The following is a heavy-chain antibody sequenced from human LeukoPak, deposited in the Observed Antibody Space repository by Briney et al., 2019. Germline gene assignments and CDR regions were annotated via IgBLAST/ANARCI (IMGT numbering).Heavy chain of an antibody. CDR1: GGSISSGGYY. D-gene: IGHD3-10*01. CDR2: IYYSGST. J-gene: IGHJ4*02. CDR3: ARNSMWFGEVYFDY. Sequence: SQTLSPTCTVSGGSISSGGYYWSWIPPHPGKGLVGIGYIYYSGSTYYNPSLKSRVTISVDTSKNQFSLKLSSVTAADTAVYYCARNSMWFGEVYFDYWGQGTLVTVSS. V-gene: IGHV4-31*03.